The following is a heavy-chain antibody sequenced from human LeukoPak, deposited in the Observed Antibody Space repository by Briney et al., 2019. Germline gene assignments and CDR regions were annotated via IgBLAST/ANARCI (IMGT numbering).Heavy chain of an antibody. Sequence: GGSLRLSCAASGFTFSSYWMSWVRQAPGKGLEWVANIKQDGSEKYYVDSVKGRFTISRDNAKNSLYLQMNSLRAEDTAVYYCANSYSSSSILDWFDPWGQGTLVTVSS. J-gene: IGHJ5*02. V-gene: IGHV3-7*03. D-gene: IGHD6-13*01. CDR2: IKQDGSEK. CDR1: GFTFSSYW. CDR3: ANSYSSSSILDWFDP.